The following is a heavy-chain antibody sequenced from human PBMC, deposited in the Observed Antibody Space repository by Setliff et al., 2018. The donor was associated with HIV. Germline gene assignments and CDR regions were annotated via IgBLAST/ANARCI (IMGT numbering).Heavy chain of an antibody. CDR3: ARWGEPAQKAFDL. Sequence: SETLSLTCTVSGDSITNHAWNWLRQPPGGRLEWIGYGTSSGHSCCNPSLNSRVTISVDASKSQFSLKLTSVTATDTAVYYCARWGEPAQKAFDLWGQGTMVTVSS. D-gene: IGHD3-16*01. CDR2: GTSSGHS. J-gene: IGHJ3*01. V-gene: IGHV4-59*08. CDR1: GDSITNHA.